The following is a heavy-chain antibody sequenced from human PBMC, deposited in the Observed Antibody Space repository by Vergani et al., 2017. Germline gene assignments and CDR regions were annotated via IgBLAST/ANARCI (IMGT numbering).Heavy chain of an antibody. CDR3: GRVADFYGLGSRLLDL. Sequence: QVRLQESGPGLVKPSETLSLTCIVSVGSMSGYYWSWIRQPPGKELEWIWYMYHSGSTNYNPALETRVTISGDTSKNQFSLMLNSVTAADTAVYYCGRVADFYGLGSRLLDLWGQGILVTVSS. CDR2: MYHSGST. CDR1: VGSMSGYY. D-gene: IGHD3-10*01. V-gene: IGHV4-59*01. J-gene: IGHJ5*02.